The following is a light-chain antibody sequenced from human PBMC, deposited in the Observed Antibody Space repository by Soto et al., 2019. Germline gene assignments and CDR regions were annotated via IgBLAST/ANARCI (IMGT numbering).Light chain of an antibody. J-gene: IGLJ1*01. CDR1: SSDVGSYNL. CDR2: EGS. V-gene: IGLV2-23*01. Sequence: QSARTQPASVSGSPGQSIASSCTGTSSDVGSYNLVSWYQQHPGKAPKVMIYEGSKRPSGVSNRFSGSKSGNTASLTISGLQAEDEADYYCCSYAGSSTYVFGTATKLTVL. CDR3: CSYAGSSTYV.